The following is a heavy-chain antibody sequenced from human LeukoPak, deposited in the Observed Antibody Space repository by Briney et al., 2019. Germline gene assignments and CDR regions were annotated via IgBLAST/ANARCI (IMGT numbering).Heavy chain of an antibody. CDR2: IYASGNT. CDR3: ARSTGYSSGWYSSYYFDY. Sequence: SETLSLTCTVSGGSISSYYWSWVRQPAGKGLEWIGRIYASGNTNYNPSLKGRVTMTVDTSKNQFSLNLSSVTAADTAVYYCARSTGYSSGWYSSYYFDYWGQGTLVTVSS. V-gene: IGHV4-4*07. D-gene: IGHD6-19*01. CDR1: GGSISSYY. J-gene: IGHJ4*02.